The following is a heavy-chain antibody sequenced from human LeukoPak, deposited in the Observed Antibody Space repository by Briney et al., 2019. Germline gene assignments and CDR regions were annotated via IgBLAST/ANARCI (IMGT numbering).Heavy chain of an antibody. CDR1: GFTFSSYG. CDR3: STPMPADGSMGAY. Sequence: PGGSLRLSCAVSGFTFSSYGMHWVRQAPGKGLEWVTVISYDGSNKKYADSVKGRFAISRDNAKNSLYLQMNSLRADDTAVYYCSTPMPADGSMGAYWGQGTLVTVSS. CDR2: ISYDGSNK. J-gene: IGHJ4*02. D-gene: IGHD3-16*01. V-gene: IGHV3-30*03.